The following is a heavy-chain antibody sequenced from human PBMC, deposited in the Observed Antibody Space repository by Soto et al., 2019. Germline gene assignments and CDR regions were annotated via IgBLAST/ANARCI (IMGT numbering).Heavy chain of an antibody. V-gene: IGHV1-8*01. CDR1: GYTFTSYD. D-gene: IGHD3-3*01. CDR3: ARGRVTIFGVVIVSPNWFDP. Sequence: ASVKVSCKASGYTFTSYDINWVRQATGQGLEWMGWMNPNSGNTGYAQKFQGRVTMTRNTSISTAYMELGSLRSEDTAVYYCARGRVTIFGVVIVSPNWFDPWGQGTLVTVSS. CDR2: MNPNSGNT. J-gene: IGHJ5*02.